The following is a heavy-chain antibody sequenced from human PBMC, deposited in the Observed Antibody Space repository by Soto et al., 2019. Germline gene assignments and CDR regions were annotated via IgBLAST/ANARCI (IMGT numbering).Heavy chain of an antibody. CDR1: GFTFSSYA. J-gene: IGHJ6*01. V-gene: IGHV3-64*04. Sequence: GGSLRLSCSASGFTFSSYAMHWVRQAPGKGLEYVSAISSTGGSTYYADSVKGRFTISRDNSKNTLYLQMNSLTAEDTAVYYCARSRDGYSFYFYYGMDGWGQGTTVTVSS. CDR2: ISSTGGST. CDR3: ARSRDGYSFYFYYGMDG. D-gene: IGHD4-4*01.